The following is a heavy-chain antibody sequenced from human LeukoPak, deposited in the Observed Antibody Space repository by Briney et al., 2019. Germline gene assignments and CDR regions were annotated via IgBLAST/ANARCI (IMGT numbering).Heavy chain of an antibody. V-gene: IGHV4-31*03. CDR2: IYYSGST. D-gene: IGHD3-22*01. Sequence: SETLSLTRTVSGGSISSGGYYWSWIRQHPGKGLEWIGYIYYSGSTYYNPSLKSRVTISVDTSKNQFSLKLSSVTAADTAVYYCARHSARITMIVVVITGAFDIWGQGTMVTVSS. CDR3: ARHSARITMIVVVITGAFDI. J-gene: IGHJ3*02. CDR1: GGSISSGGYY.